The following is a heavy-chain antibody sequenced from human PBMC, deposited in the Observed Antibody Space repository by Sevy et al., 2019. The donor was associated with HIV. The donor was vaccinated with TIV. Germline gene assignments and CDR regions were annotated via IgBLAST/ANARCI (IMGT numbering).Heavy chain of an antibody. CDR3: ARGSVDTAMGAADYYYYYIDV. D-gene: IGHD5-18*01. CDR2: IIPIFGTA. J-gene: IGHJ6*03. CDR1: GGTFSSYA. Sequence: ASVKVSCKASGGTFSSYAISWVRQAPGQGLEWMGGIIPIFGTANYAQKFQGRVTITADKSTGTAYMELSSLRSEDTAVYYCARGSVDTAMGAADYYYYYIDVWGKGTTVTVSS. V-gene: IGHV1-69*06.